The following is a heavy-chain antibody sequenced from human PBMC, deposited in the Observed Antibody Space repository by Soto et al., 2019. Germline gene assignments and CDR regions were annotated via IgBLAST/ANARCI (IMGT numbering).Heavy chain of an antibody. D-gene: IGHD6-19*01. V-gene: IGHV1-46*01. CDR1: GYTFTSYY. Sequence: QVQLVQSGAEVKKPGASVKVSCKASGYTFTSYYMHWVRQAPGQGLEWMGIINPSGGSTSYAQKFKRRVTMTRDTSTSTVYMELSSLRAEDTAVYYCASDPREVAGDDAFDIWGQGTLVTVSS. CDR2: INPSGGST. CDR3: ASDPREVAGDDAFDI. J-gene: IGHJ3*02.